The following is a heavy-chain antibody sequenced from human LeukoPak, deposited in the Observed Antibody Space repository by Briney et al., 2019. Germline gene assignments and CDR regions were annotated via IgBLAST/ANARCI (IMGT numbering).Heavy chain of an antibody. J-gene: IGHJ4*02. D-gene: IGHD2-15*01. Sequence: GGSLRLSCAASGVSFSIYSMNWVRQAPGKGLEWVSYISSSSSTIYYADSVKGRFTISRDNAKNPLYLQMNSLRAEDTTVYYCARDYGARAANDYWGQGTLVTVSS. V-gene: IGHV3-48*01. CDR1: GVSFSIYS. CDR2: ISSSSSTI. CDR3: ARDYGARAANDY.